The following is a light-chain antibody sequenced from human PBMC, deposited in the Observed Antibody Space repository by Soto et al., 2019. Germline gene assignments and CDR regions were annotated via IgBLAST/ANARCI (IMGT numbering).Light chain of an antibody. CDR2: GAS. CDR1: QSVSSN. V-gene: IGKV3-15*01. J-gene: IGKJ1*01. CDR3: QQYNSWPVT. Sequence: EIAMTHSPSTLSASPRQSSTLSVRASQSVSSNVAWYQQKPGKAPRLLIYGASSRESAIPARFSGSGSGTEFTLTISSLQPEDFAVYYCQQYNSWPVTFGQGTKVDIK.